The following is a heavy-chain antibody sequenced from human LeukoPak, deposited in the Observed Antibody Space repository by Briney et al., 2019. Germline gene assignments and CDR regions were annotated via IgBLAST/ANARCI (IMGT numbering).Heavy chain of an antibody. D-gene: IGHD1-14*01. Sequence: SETLSLTCTVSGGSISSYYWSWIRQPPGKGLEWIGYIYYSGSTNYNPSLKSRVTISVYTSKNQFSLKLSSVTAADTAVYYCARAHLGMTHDYWGQGTLVTVSS. CDR3: ARAHLGMTHDY. V-gene: IGHV4-59*01. CDR2: IYYSGST. J-gene: IGHJ4*02. CDR1: GGSISSYY.